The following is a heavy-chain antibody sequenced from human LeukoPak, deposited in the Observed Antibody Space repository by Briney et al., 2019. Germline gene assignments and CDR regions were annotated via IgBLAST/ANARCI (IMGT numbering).Heavy chain of an antibody. Sequence: SETLSLTCAVSGGSISSSIYYWGWIRQPPGKGLEWIGSIYYSGSTYYNPSLKSRVTISVDTSKNQFSLKLSSVTAADTAVYYCARVSGSSSWYRWAGVFGYWGQGTLVTVSS. V-gene: IGHV4-39*07. CDR3: ARVSGSSSWYRWAGVFGY. D-gene: IGHD6-13*01. CDR2: IYYSGST. J-gene: IGHJ4*02. CDR1: GGSISSSIYY.